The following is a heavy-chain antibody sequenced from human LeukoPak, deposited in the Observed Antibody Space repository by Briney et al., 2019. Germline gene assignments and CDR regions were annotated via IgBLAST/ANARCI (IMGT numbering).Heavy chain of an antibody. J-gene: IGHJ4*02. D-gene: IGHD5-12*01. CDR1: GYSISSGYY. Sequence: SETLSLTCTVSGYSISSGYYWGWIRQPPGKGLEWIGSIYHSGSTYYNPSLKSRVTISVDTSKNQFSLKLSSVTAADTAVYYCARVGDIGITKTDYWGQGTLVTVSS. V-gene: IGHV4-38-2*02. CDR3: ARVGDIGITKTDY. CDR2: IYHSGST.